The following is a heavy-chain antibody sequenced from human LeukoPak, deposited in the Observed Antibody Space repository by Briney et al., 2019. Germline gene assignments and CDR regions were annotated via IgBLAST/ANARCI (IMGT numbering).Heavy chain of an antibody. CDR3: AKDFGWLDP. V-gene: IGHV3-7*04. J-gene: IGHJ5*02. CDR2: TKQDGTEK. D-gene: IGHD3-3*01. Sequence: PGGSLRLSCPVSGFIFSNYWMSWVRQAPGKGLEWVANTKQDGTEKYYVDSVKGRFTISRDNAKNSLYLQMNTLRAEDTAVYYCAKDFGWLDPWGQGTLVTVSS. CDR1: GFIFSNYW.